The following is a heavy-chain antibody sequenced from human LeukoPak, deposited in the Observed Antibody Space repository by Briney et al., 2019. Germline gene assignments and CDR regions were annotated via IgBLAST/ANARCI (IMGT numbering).Heavy chain of an antibody. Sequence: ASVKVSCKASGYTFTSYYMHWVRQAPGQGLEWMGIINPSGGSTSYAQKFQGRVTMTRDTSTSTVYMELSSLRSEDTAVYYCARFVFRGYSYGPGWFDPWGQGTLVTVSS. J-gene: IGHJ5*02. CDR1: GYTFTSYY. CDR3: ARFVFRGYSYGPGWFDP. D-gene: IGHD5-18*01. CDR2: INPSGGST. V-gene: IGHV1-46*01.